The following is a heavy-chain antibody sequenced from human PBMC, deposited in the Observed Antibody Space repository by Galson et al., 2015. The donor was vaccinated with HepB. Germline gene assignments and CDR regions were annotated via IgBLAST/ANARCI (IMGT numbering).Heavy chain of an antibody. V-gene: IGHV3-23*01. Sequence: SLRLSCATSGFTFRSYAMSWVRQTPGKGLEWVAGFSGSNIDTHHADSVKGRFNISRDIAKSTLYLDMNYLRAEDTGVYYCATWARAYYLDSWGRGTSVTVSS. D-gene: IGHD3-22*01. CDR3: ATWARAYYLDS. CDR1: GFTFRSYA. J-gene: IGHJ4*02. CDR2: FSGSNIDT.